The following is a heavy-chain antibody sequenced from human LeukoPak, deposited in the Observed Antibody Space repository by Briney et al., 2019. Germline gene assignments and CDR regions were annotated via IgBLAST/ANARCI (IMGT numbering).Heavy chain of an antibody. CDR3: ARVLMVRGVIITSVRAFDI. CDR2: IYYSGST. V-gene: IGHV4-59*01. D-gene: IGHD3-10*01. CDR1: GGSISSYY. Sequence: PSETLSLTCTVSGGSISSYYWSWIRQPPGKGLEWIGYIYYSGSTNYNPSLKSRVTISVDTSKNQFSLKPSSVTAADTAVYYCARVLMVRGVIITSVRAFDIWGQGTMVTVSS. J-gene: IGHJ3*02.